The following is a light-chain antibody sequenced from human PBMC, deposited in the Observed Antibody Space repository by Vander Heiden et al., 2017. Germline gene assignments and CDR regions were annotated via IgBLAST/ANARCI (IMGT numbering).Light chain of an antibody. CDR2: DAS. Sequence: EIVLTQSPATLPLSPGERATHSRRPSQSVRSHLVWYQPTPAQAPSLLPYDASNRASGIPARFSGSGSGTDITLSISSQEPEEFAVNYCQQRSNWPPSLTFSGGTRVEIK. J-gene: IGKJ4*01. V-gene: IGKV3-11*01. CDR3: QQRSNWPPSLT. CDR1: QSVRSH.